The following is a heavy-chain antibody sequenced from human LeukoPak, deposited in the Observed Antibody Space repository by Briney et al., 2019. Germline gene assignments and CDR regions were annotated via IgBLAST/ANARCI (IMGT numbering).Heavy chain of an antibody. V-gene: IGHV3-21*01. D-gene: IGHD3-9*01. J-gene: IGHJ4*02. CDR1: GFTFSSYS. CDR3: AKASLRYFDWLSVYYFDY. CDR2: ISSSSSYI. Sequence: TGGSLRLSCAASGFTFSSYSMNWVRQAPGKGLEGVSSISSSSSYIYYADSVKGRFTISRDNAKNSLYLQMNSLRAEDTAVYYCAKASLRYFDWLSVYYFDYWGQGTLVTVSS.